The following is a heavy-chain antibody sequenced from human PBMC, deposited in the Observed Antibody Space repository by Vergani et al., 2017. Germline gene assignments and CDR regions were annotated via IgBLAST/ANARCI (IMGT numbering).Heavy chain of an antibody. Sequence: EVQLVESGGGLVKPGGSLRLSCAASGFTFSNAWMSWVRQAPGKGLEWVGRIKSKTDGGTTDYAAPVKGRFTISRDDSKNTLYLQMNSLKTEDTAGYYCTTDNFDWSYYYYYGMDVWGQGTTVTVSS. J-gene: IGHJ6*02. CDR2: IKSKTDGGTT. CDR1: GFTFSNAW. V-gene: IGHV3-15*01. D-gene: IGHD3-9*01. CDR3: TTDNFDWSYYYYYGMDV.